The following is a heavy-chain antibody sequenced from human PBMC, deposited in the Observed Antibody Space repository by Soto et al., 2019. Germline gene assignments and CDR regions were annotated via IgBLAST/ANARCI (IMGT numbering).Heavy chain of an antibody. J-gene: IGHJ6*02. Sequence: ASVTVSCKASGYTFTSYYMHWVRQAPGQGLEWMGIINPSGGTANYAQKFQGRVTITADESTSTGYMELSSLRSEDTAVYYCARSQGGSSSLDIYYYYYYGMDVWGQGTTVTVSS. V-gene: IGHV1-46*01. CDR1: GYTFTSYY. CDR2: INPSGGTA. CDR3: ARSQGGSSSLDIYYYYYYGMDV. D-gene: IGHD2-15*01.